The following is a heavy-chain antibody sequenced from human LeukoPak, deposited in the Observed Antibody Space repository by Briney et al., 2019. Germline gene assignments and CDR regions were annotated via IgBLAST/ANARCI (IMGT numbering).Heavy chain of an antibody. D-gene: IGHD3-10*01. J-gene: IGHJ4*02. Sequence: GGSLRLSCAASGFTFSTYSMNWVRQAPGKGLEWVSYISSSSGTIYYADSVKGRFTISRDNAKNSLYLQVNSLRAEDTAVYYCARGGYYFDYWGQGTLVTASS. CDR1: GFTFSTYS. CDR2: ISSSSGTI. CDR3: ARGGYYFDY. V-gene: IGHV3-48*04.